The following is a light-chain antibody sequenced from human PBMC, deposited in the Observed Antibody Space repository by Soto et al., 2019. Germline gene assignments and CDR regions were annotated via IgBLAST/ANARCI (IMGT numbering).Light chain of an antibody. CDR2: NNN. CDR3: AVWDGSLDGWV. J-gene: IGLJ7*01. CDR1: SSNIGSHV. Sequence: QPVLTQPPSASGTPGQRVTISCSGSSSNIGSHVVYWYQQLAGTAPKLLMYNNNQRRSGVPDRFSGSKSGTSASLAISGLQSEDEADYYCAVWDGSLDGWVFGGGTQLTVL. V-gene: IGLV1-44*01.